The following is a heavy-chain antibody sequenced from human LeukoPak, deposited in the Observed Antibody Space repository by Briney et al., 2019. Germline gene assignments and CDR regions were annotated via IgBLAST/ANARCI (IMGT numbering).Heavy chain of an antibody. CDR3: AREVWSAMVRGVIRL. J-gene: IGHJ4*02. D-gene: IGHD3-10*01. Sequence: GGSLRLSCAASGFTVSSNYMSWVCQAPGKGLEWVSVIYSGGSTYYADSVKGRFTISRDNSKNTLYLQMNSLRAEDTAVYYCAREVWSAMVRGVIRLWGQGTLVTVSS. V-gene: IGHV3-53*01. CDR1: GFTVSSNY. CDR2: IYSGGST.